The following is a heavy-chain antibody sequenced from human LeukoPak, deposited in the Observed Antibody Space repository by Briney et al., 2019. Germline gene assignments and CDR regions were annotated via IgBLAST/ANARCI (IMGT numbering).Heavy chain of an antibody. J-gene: IGHJ5*02. D-gene: IGHD2-15*01. Sequence: SETLSLTCTVSGGSISSYYWSWIRQPPGKGLEWIGYIYYSGSTYYNPSLKSRVTISVDTSKNQFSLKLRSVTAADTAVYYCARDEVNCSGGSCYYYNWFDPWGQGTLVTVSS. CDR3: ARDEVNCSGGSCYYYNWFDP. CDR1: GGSISSYY. V-gene: IGHV4-59*12. CDR2: IYYSGST.